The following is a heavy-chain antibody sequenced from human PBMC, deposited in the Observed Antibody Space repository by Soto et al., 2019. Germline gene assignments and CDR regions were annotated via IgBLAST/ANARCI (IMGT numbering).Heavy chain of an antibody. Sequence: QVQLLQSGAEVKNTGASVKLSCKASGYTFTSYGISWVRQAPGQGLEWMGWISIYNGNTNYAQNLQGRVTMSTDTSTSTAYMELRSLRSDDTAMYYCARAAPSRYNWFDPWGQGTLVTVSS. V-gene: IGHV1-18*04. CDR2: ISIYNGNT. CDR3: ARAAPSRYNWFDP. CDR1: GYTFTSYG. J-gene: IGHJ5*02.